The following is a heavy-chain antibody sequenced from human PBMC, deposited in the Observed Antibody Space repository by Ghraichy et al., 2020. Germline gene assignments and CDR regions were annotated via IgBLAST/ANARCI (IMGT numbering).Heavy chain of an antibody. CDR2: INHSGST. CDR3: AGSSWYVAEYFQH. V-gene: IGHV4-34*01. D-gene: IGHD6-13*01. CDR1: GGSFSGYY. Sequence: SQTLSLTCAVYGGSFSGYYWSWIRQPPGKGLEWIGEINHSGSTNYNPSLKSRVTISVDTSKNQFSLKLSSVTAADTAVYYCAGSSWYVAEYFQHWGQGTLVTVSS. J-gene: IGHJ1*01.